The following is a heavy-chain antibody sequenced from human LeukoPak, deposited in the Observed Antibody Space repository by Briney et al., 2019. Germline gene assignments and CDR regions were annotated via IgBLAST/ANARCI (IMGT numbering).Heavy chain of an antibody. CDR1: GFSFSTHA. CDR2: ISDSGGYT. J-gene: IGHJ6*03. CDR3: VKFRGATDHYYYYMDV. V-gene: IGHV3-23*01. D-gene: IGHD1-26*01. Sequence: HPGGSLRLSCAASGFSFSTHAMTWVRQAPGKGLEWVSAISDSGGYTYSADSVKGRFTISRDNSKNTVYLQMNSLRVEDTAVYYCVKFRGATDHYYYYMDVWGKGTTVTVSS.